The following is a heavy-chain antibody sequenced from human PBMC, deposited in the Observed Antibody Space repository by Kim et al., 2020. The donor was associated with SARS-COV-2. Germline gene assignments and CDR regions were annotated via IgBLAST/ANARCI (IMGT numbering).Heavy chain of an antibody. V-gene: IGHV3-23*01. CDR2: SGVGT. J-gene: IGHJ4*02. CDR3: EASDY. Sequence: SGVGTPCAASVKGRFTISRDKSKSTLLLQMSSLRAEDTAMYYCEASDYWGQGALVTVSS.